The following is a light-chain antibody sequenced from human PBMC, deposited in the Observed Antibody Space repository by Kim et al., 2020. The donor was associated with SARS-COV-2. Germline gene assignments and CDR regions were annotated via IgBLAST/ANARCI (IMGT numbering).Light chain of an antibody. Sequence: SVSRGQTDSITCSGDKVGDKFVSWYQQRPGQSPLLVIHEDTKRPSGIPVRFSGSNSGDTATLTISGTQAMDEADYYCQAWDNNIVLFGGGTKLTVL. CDR3: QAWDNNIVL. V-gene: IGLV3-1*01. J-gene: IGLJ3*02. CDR1: KVGDKF. CDR2: EDT.